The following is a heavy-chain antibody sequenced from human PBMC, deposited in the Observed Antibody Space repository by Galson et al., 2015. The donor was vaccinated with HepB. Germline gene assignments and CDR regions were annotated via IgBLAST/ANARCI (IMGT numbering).Heavy chain of an antibody. CDR3: ATVWVGARYYGMDV. CDR1: GYTLTELS. D-gene: IGHD1-26*01. Sequence: SVKVSCKVSGYTLTELSMHWVRQAPGKGLEWMGGFDPEDGETTYAQKFQGRVTMTEDTSTDTAYMELSSLRSEDTAVYYCATVWVGARYYGMDVWGQGTTVTVSS. CDR2: FDPEDGET. V-gene: IGHV1-24*01. J-gene: IGHJ6*02.